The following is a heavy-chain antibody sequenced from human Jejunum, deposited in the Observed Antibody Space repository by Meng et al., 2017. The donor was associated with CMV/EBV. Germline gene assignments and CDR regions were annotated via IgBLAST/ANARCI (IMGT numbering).Heavy chain of an antibody. CDR2: IYYGGSP. V-gene: IGHV4-39*07. D-gene: IGHD1-1*01. CDR3: ARDRVHFSDDYYYYGMDV. Sequence: SPTYSGGWVRQPPGRGLEWIASIYYGGSPYYSPSLKSRVTISVDTSKNQFSLSLSSVTAADTAVYYCARDRVHFSDDYYYYGMDVWGLGTKVTVSS. J-gene: IGHJ6*02. CDR1: SPTYS.